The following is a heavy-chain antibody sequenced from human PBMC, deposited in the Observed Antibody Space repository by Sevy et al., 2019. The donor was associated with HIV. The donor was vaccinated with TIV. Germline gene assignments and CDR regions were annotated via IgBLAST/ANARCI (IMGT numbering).Heavy chain of an antibody. Sequence: ASVKVSCKASGYKFSGYHVHWVRQAPGQGLEWMGWINPNGGGTHYAQIFQGRVTMTRDMSISRAYMELSRLRSDDTAVYYCRRSIVGPRVLADWGQGTLVTVSS. D-gene: IGHD1-26*01. CDR3: RRSIVGPRVLAD. J-gene: IGHJ4*02. CDR1: GYKFSGYH. CDR2: INPNGGGT. V-gene: IGHV1-2*02.